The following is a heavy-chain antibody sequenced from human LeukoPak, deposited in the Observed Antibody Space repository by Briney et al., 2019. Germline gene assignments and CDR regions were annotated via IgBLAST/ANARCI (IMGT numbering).Heavy chain of an antibody. J-gene: IGHJ3*02. D-gene: IGHD3-3*01. Sequence: SQTLSLTCTVSGGSISSGSYYWCWIRQPAGKGLEWIGRIYTSGSTNYNPSLKSRVTISVDTSKNQFSLKLSSVTAADTAVYYCARDLGWLLAFDIWGQGTMVTVSP. CDR1: GGSISSGSYY. CDR2: IYTSGST. V-gene: IGHV4-61*02. CDR3: ARDLGWLLAFDI.